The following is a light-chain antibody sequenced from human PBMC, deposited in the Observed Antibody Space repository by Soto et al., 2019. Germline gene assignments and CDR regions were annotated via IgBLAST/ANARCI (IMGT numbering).Light chain of an antibody. CDR2: DVS. CDR1: IDDVTAYYR. CDR3: SVNTRTSTYV. V-gene: IGLV2-18*01. J-gene: IGLJ1*01. Sequence: QSAPTRAAYVSGSPGQSVTISCSGTIDDVTAYYRVSWYQQTPGTAPKLMIYDVSNRPSGVPDRFSGSRSGNTASLTISGLQAEDEGDYYCSVNTRTSTYVFGTGNKVTVL.